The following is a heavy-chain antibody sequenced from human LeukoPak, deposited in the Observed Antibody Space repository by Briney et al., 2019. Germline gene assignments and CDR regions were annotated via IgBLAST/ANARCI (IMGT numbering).Heavy chain of an antibody. J-gene: IGHJ4*02. CDR3: ARSTTVKDLDY. CDR2: IYHSGST. Sequence: SETLSLTCTVSGGSISSYYWSWIRQPPGKGLEWIGSIYHSGSTYYNPSLKSRVTISVDTSKNQFSLKLSSVTAADTAVYYCARSTTVKDLDYWGQGTLVTVSS. V-gene: IGHV4-59*08. D-gene: IGHD4-11*01. CDR1: GGSISSYY.